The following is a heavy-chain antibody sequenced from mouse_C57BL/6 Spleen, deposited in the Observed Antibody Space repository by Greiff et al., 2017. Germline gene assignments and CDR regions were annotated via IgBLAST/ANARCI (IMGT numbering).Heavy chain of an antibody. V-gene: IGHV1-81*01. CDR2: IYPRSGNS. CDR1: GYTFTSYG. D-gene: IGHD2-13*01. CDR3: ARSGDDLDY. Sequence: QVQLQQSGAELARPGASVTLSCTASGYTFTSYGISWVKQITGKGLEWIGEIYPRSGNSYYPANFKGKSTLTADKSASTAYMELRSLTSEDSAVYLCARSGDDLDYWGQGTTLTVSS. J-gene: IGHJ2*01.